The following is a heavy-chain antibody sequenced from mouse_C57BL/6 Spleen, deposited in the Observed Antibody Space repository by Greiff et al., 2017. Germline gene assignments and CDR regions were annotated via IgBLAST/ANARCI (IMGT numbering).Heavy chain of an antibody. V-gene: IGHV3-6*01. D-gene: IGHD2-3*01. CDR1: GYSITSGYY. J-gene: IGHJ3*01. CDR2: ISYDGSN. CDR3: ARFDGYPFAY. Sequence: ESGPGLVKPSQSLSLTCSVTGYSITSGYYWNWIRQFPGNKLEWMGYISYDGSNNYNPSLKNRISITRDTSKNQFFLKLNSVTTEDTATYYCARFDGYPFAYWGQGTLVTVSA.